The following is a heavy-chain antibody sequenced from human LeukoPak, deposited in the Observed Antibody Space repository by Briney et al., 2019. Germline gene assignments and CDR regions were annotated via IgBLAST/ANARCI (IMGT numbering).Heavy chain of an antibody. V-gene: IGHV1-2*02. CDR3: ARVGRGYSYNDAFDI. CDR2: INPNSGGT. CDR1: GYTFTGYY. J-gene: IGHJ3*02. D-gene: IGHD5-18*01. Sequence: ASVKVSCKAFGYTFTGYYMHWVRQAPGQGLEWMGWINPNSGGTNYAQKFQGRVTMTRDTSISTAYMELSRLRSDDTAVYYCARVGRGYSYNDAFDIWGQGTMVTVSS.